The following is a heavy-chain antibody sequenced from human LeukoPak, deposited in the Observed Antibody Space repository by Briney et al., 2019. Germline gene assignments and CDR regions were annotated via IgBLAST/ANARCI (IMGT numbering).Heavy chain of an antibody. CDR3: ARGGYSHDDAFDI. CDR2: INGGGNT. D-gene: IGHD3-22*01. CDR1: GFIVSSNY. V-gene: IGHV3-53*01. Sequence: PGGSLRLSCAASGFIVSSNYMSWVRRAPGKGLEWVSVINGGGNTYYTDSVKGRFSISRDNSKNTLYLQMNSLRAEDTAVYYCARGGYSHDDAFDIWGQGTMVTVSS. J-gene: IGHJ3*02.